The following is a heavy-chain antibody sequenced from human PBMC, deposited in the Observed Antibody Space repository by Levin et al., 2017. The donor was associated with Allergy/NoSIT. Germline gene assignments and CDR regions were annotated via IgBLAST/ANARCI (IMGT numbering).Heavy chain of an antibody. CDR1: GFTFSNYS. V-gene: IGHV3-48*02. CDR3: VRDSNSWDTDPYYGLHV. CDR2: ISSSSSIK. D-gene: IGHD6-13*01. Sequence: GGSLRLSCAASGFTFSNYSMNWVRQAPGKGLEWVSHISSSSSIKYYADSVKGRFTISRDNAKNSLYLEMNSLRDEDTAVYYCVRDSNSWDTDPYYGLHVWGQGTTVTVSS. J-gene: IGHJ6*02.